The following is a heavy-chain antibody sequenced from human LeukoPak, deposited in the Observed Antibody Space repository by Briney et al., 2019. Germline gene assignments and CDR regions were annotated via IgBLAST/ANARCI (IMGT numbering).Heavy chain of an antibody. D-gene: IGHD6-6*01. V-gene: IGHV3-21*01. CDR1: GFTFSIYW. Sequence: GGSLRLSCAASGFTFSIYWMHWVRQAPGKGLEWVSSISSSSSYIYYADSVKGRFTISGDNAKNSLYLQMNSLRAEDTAVYYCARGGIAARPGDAFDIWGQGTMVTVSS. CDR3: ARGGIAARPGDAFDI. CDR2: ISSSSSYI. J-gene: IGHJ3*02.